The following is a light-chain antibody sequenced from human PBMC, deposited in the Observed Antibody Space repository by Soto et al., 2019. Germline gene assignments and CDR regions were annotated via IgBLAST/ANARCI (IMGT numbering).Light chain of an antibody. V-gene: IGKV3-20*01. Sequence: EIVLTQSRGTLSLSPGERATLSCRASQSVSSSYLAWYQQKPGQAPRLLIYGASSRATGIPDRFSGSGSGTDFTLTISRLEPEDFAVYYCQHFGISPWTFGQGTKVEIK. CDR2: GAS. CDR1: QSVSSSY. CDR3: QHFGISPWT. J-gene: IGKJ1*01.